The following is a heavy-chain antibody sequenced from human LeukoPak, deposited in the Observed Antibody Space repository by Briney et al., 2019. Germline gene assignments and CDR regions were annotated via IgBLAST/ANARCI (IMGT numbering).Heavy chain of an antibody. CDR1: GGTFSSYA. Sequence: ASVKVSCKASGGTFSSYAISWVRQAPGQGLEWMGGIIPIFGTANYAQKFQGRVTITADESTSTACMELSSLRSEDTAVYYCARGLIPSSPTYYYYGMDVWGQGTTVTVSS. V-gene: IGHV1-69*13. CDR2: IIPIFGTA. CDR3: ARGLIPSSPTYYYYGMDV. J-gene: IGHJ6*02.